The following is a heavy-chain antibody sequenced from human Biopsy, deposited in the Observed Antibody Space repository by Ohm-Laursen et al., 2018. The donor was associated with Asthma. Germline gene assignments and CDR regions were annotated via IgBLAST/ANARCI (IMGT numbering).Heavy chain of an antibody. Sequence: SDTLSLTCTVPGVSIRSYYWTWIRQPPGKGLEWIGNIHYSGSTYSNPSLKSRVTISVDTSKNQFSLKLTSVTAADTAVYYCARDRRVRFLEWPPAMDVWGQGTTVTVSS. D-gene: IGHD3-3*01. J-gene: IGHJ6*02. V-gene: IGHV4-59*12. CDR2: IHYSGST. CDR1: GVSIRSYY. CDR3: ARDRRVRFLEWPPAMDV.